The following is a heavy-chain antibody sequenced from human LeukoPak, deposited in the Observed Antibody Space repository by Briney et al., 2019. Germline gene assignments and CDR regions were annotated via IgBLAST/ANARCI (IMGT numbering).Heavy chain of an antibody. CDR1: GGSFSGYY. CDR3: ATANFYFQY. J-gene: IGHJ1*01. D-gene: IGHD2-8*01. V-gene: IGHV4-34*01. Sequence: APETLSLTCAVYGGSFSGYYWSWIRQPPGKGLEWIGEINHSGSTNYNPSLKSRVTMSVDTSKNQFSLKLSSVTAADTAVYYCATANFYFQYWGQGTLVTVSS. CDR2: INHSGST.